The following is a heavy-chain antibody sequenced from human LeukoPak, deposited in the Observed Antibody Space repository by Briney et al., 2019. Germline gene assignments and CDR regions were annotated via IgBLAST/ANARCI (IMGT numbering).Heavy chain of an antibody. CDR3: ARSSGWSYYFDY. V-gene: IGHV1-69*13. CDR1: GGTFSSYA. CDR2: LIPIFGTA. J-gene: IGHJ4*02. D-gene: IGHD6-19*01. Sequence: ASVKVSCKASGGTFSSYAISWVRQAPGQGLEWMGGLIPIFGTANYAQKFQGRVTITADESTSTAYMELSSLRSEDTAVYYCARSSGWSYYFDYWGQGTLVTVSS.